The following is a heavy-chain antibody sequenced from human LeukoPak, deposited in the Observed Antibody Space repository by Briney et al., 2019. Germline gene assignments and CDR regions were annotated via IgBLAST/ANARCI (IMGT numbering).Heavy chain of an antibody. J-gene: IGHJ3*02. D-gene: IGHD2-2*01. Sequence: GGSLRLSCAASGFTFSTYWMHWVRQAPGKGLVWVSRINTDGSNTNYADSVKGRFTISRDNAKNTLYLQMNSLRAEDTAVYYCARAEDCSSTSCPRAFDIWGQGTMVTVSS. CDR1: GFTFSTYW. V-gene: IGHV3-74*01. CDR3: ARAEDCSSTSCPRAFDI. CDR2: INTDGSNT.